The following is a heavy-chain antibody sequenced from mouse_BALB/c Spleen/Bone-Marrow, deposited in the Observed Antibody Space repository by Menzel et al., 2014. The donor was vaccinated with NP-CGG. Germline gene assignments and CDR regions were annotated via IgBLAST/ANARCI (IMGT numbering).Heavy chain of an antibody. D-gene: IGHD1-1*01. CDR3: ARGYGSSYGTGYFDV. Sequence: VQLQQSGAELVKPGASVKLSCTASGFNIKDTYMHWVKQRPEQGLEWIGRIDPANGNIKYDPKFQGKATITADTSSNTAYLQLSSLTSEDTAVYYCARGYGSSYGTGYFDVWGAGTTVTVSS. CDR1: GFNIKDTY. J-gene: IGHJ1*01. CDR2: IDPANGNI. V-gene: IGHV14-3*02.